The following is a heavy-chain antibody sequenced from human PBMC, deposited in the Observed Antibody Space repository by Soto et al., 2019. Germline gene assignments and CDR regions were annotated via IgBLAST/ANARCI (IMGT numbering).Heavy chain of an antibody. CDR2: IRGDGGET. V-gene: IGHV3-7*01. Sequence: EVQLVESGGGLVQPGGSLRLSCAVSGLSFSNYWMGWVRQAPGKGLEWVANIRGDGGETHYVDPVKGRFTISRDYSKNTLYLQMNSLRAEDTALYYCAKDRGSQLPWGMDVWGQGTTVTVSS. J-gene: IGHJ6*02. CDR3: AKDRGSQLPWGMDV. CDR1: GLSFSNYW. D-gene: IGHD2-2*01.